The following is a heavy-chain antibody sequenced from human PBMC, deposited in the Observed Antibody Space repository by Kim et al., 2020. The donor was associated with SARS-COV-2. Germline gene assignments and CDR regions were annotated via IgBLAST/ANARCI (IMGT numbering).Heavy chain of an antibody. D-gene: IGHD3-16*01. CDR3: TKDRLGRTVWGYGMDV. J-gene: IGHJ6*02. CDR1: GFTIHDYT. V-gene: IGHV3-43*01. CDR2: MSWDGGTT. Sequence: GGSLRLSCAASGFTIHDYTFHWIRQAPGKGLEWVSLMSWDGGTTYYADSVKGRFTVSRDNSKNSLYLQMKSLKTEDTALYFCTKDRLGRTVWGYGMDVWGQGTTVTAAS.